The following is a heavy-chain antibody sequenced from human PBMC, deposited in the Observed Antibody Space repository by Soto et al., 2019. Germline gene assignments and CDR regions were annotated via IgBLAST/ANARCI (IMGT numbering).Heavy chain of an antibody. J-gene: IGHJ6*02. D-gene: IGHD2-15*01. CDR3: ARGDIVVVVAATPGLGMDV. CDR1: GFTFSSYA. CDR2: ISYDGSNK. V-gene: IGHV3-30-3*01. Sequence: PGGSLRLSCAASGFTFSSYAMHWVRQAPGKGLEWVAVISYDGSNKYYADSVKGRFTISRDNSKNTLYLQMNSLRAEDTAVYYCARGDIVVVVAATPGLGMDVWGQGTTVTVSS.